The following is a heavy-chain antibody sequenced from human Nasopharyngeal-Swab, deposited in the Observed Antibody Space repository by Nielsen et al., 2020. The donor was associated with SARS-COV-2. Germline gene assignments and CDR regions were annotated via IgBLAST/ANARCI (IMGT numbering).Heavy chain of an antibody. D-gene: IGHD2-15*01. CDR3: ARLDPSVVAATKASYYFDY. Sequence: RQAPGKGLEWIGEINHSGSTNYNPSLKSRVTISVDTSKNQFSLKLSSVTAADTAVYYCARLDPSVVAATKASYYFDYWGQGTLVTVSS. J-gene: IGHJ4*02. V-gene: IGHV4-34*09. CDR2: INHSGST.